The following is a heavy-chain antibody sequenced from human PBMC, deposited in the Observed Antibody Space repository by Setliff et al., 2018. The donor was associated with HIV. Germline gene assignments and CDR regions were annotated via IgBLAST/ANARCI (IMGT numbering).Heavy chain of an antibody. CDR2: IHHGGST. D-gene: IGHD5-18*01. V-gene: IGHV4-34*01. CDR3: ARVRTMGSYGFYYDYMDV. Sequence: SETLSLTCAVYGGSFSGYWSWIRQAPGKGLEWIGEIHHGGSTKYNSSLKSRVSISVDTSKNQFSLKLSSVTAADTAVYYCARVRTMGSYGFYYDYMDVWGQGALVTVSS. J-gene: IGHJ6*03. CDR1: GGSFSGY.